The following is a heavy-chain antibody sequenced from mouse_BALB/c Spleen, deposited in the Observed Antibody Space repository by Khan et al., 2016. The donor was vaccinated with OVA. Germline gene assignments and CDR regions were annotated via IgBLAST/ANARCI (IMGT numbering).Heavy chain of an antibody. J-gene: IGHJ2*01. CDR1: GFNIKDTY. V-gene: IGHV14-3*02. Sequence: VQLQQSGAELVKPGASVKLSCTASGFNIKDTYMHWVKQRPEQGLEWIGRIDPANGNTKYDPQFPGKATITADTSSNTAYLQLSSLTSEDAAVYYCGRINAWGQGTTLTVSS. CDR2: IDPANGNT. CDR3: GRINA.